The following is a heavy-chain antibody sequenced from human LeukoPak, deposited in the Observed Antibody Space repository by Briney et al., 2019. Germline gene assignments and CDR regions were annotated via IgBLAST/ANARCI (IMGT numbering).Heavy chain of an antibody. V-gene: IGHV3-21*01. Sequence: PGGPLRLSCSVSGFTYSSFLMHWAAPGPGKGLEWVASISHSGDYISYDDSLKGRFTISRDNAKNSLFLQMSSLRAEDTAVYYCAREMYAGWYFAFDIWGQGTMVTVSS. CDR3: AREMYAGWYFAFDI. J-gene: IGHJ3*02. D-gene: IGHD6-19*01. CDR2: ISHSGDYI. CDR1: GFTYSSFL.